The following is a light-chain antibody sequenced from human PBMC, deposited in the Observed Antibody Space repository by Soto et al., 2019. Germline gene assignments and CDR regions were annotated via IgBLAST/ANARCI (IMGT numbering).Light chain of an antibody. V-gene: IGKV3-15*01. CDR2: GAS. Sequence: EIVMPQSPATLSVSPGERATLSCRASQSVSSTLAWYQQKAGQAPRLLIYGASTSATGIPARFSGSGSGTEFTLTISSLQSEDFAVYYCQQYNNWPPYTFGQGTKLEIK. CDR3: QQYNNWPPYT. CDR1: QSVSST. J-gene: IGKJ2*01.